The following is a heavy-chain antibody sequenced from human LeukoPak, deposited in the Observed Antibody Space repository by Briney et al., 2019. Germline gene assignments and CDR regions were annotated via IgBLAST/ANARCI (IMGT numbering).Heavy chain of an antibody. D-gene: IGHD6-13*01. CDR2: INPNSGGT. CDR3: ARTALFDSSSWALSIPQYYYGMDV. Sequence: ATVKLSCTPSGYTFTGFYMNCVRQAPGHGLEWLGWINPNSGGTDYAQKYQSRVTMTRDTSISTAYMELSRLRSDDTAVYYCARTALFDSSSWALSIPQYYYGMDVWGQGTTVTVSS. CDR1: GYTFTGFY. V-gene: IGHV1-2*02. J-gene: IGHJ6*02.